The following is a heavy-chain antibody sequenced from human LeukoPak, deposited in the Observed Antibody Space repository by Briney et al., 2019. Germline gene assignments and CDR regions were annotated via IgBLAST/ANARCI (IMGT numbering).Heavy chain of an antibody. D-gene: IGHD6-19*01. V-gene: IGHV1-2*02. CDR2: IHPNSGGT. Sequence: ASVKLSCKASGYTFTGYYMHWVRQAPGQGREWRGWIHPNSGGTNYAQTFQGGATVTRDTSISTAYMELSRLRSDDTAVYYCARAALPGIAVAATGFDYWGQGTLVTVSS. CDR3: ARAALPGIAVAATGFDY. CDR1: GYTFTGYY. J-gene: IGHJ4*02.